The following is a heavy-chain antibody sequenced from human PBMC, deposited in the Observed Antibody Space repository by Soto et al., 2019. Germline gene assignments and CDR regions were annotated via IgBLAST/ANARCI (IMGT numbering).Heavy chain of an antibody. CDR2: ISPPGGTT. CDR1: EFTFSRFA. J-gene: IGHJ4*02. Sequence: PGGSLRLSCVASEFTFSRFAMSWVRQAPGKGLEWVSTISPPGGTTFYADSARGRFTISRDNSKNTLYLELNSLRAEDTAIYYCAKDPNQIQLWPSSFDFWGQGTLVTVSS. V-gene: IGHV3-23*01. D-gene: IGHD5-18*01. CDR3: AKDPNQIQLWPSSFDF.